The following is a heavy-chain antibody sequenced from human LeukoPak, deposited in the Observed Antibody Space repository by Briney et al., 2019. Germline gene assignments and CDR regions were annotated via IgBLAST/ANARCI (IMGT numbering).Heavy chain of an antibody. CDR1: GVSISSYY. D-gene: IGHD3-10*01. Sequence: PSETLSLTCTVSGVSISSYYWNWIRQPPAKGLEWIGYIYYSGSTNYNPSLKSRVTISVDTSKNQFSLKLSSVTAADTAVYYCARWSFGVIDYWGQGTLVTVSS. CDR2: IYYSGST. J-gene: IGHJ4*02. V-gene: IGHV4-59*01. CDR3: ARWSFGVIDY.